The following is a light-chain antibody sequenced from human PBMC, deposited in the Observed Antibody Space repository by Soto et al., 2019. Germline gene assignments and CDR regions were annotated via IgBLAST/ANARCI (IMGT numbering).Light chain of an antibody. CDR1: SSDLAIYNY. J-gene: IGLJ2*01. V-gene: IGLV2-14*01. CDR3: TSYTSKTTLV. Sequence: QSALTQPASVSGSPGQSITISCTGTSSDLAIYNYVSWYQQQPGKAPKLMIYQVTNRPSGVSDRFSASKSGNTASLTISGLQAEDEADYYCTSYTSKTTLVFGGGTKLTVL. CDR2: QVT.